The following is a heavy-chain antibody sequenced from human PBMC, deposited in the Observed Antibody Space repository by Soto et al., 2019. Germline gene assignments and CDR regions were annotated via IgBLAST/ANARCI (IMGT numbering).Heavy chain of an antibody. J-gene: IGHJ4*02. CDR1: GFPFSSYS. Sequence: PGGSLSLSCAASGFPFSSYSMNWVRQAPGKGLEWVSYISSSSSTIYYADSVKGRFTISRDNAKNSLYLQMNSLRAEDTAVYYCARGPRRYCSSTSCYREESYWGQGTLVTVSS. V-gene: IGHV3-48*01. D-gene: IGHD2-2*01. CDR2: ISSSSSTI. CDR3: ARGPRRYCSSTSCYREESY.